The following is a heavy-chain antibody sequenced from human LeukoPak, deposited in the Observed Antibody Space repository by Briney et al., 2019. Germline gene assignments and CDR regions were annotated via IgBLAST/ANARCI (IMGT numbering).Heavy chain of an antibody. CDR1: GFTFDDYG. CDR3: ARVYYDHVMGPTTHFDY. Sequence: GGSLRLSCAASGFTFDDYGMSWVRQAPGKGLEWVSGINWNGGSTGYADSVKGRFTISRDNAKNSLHLQMNSLRAEDTALYYCARVYYDHVMGPTTHFDYWGQGTLVTVSS. D-gene: IGHD3-16*01. V-gene: IGHV3-20*04. J-gene: IGHJ4*02. CDR2: INWNGGST.